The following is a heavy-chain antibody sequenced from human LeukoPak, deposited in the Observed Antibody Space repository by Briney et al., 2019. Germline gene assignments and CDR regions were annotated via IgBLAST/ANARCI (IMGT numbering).Heavy chain of an antibody. CDR1: GYSFTRYW. J-gene: IGHJ3*02. Sequence: GESLKISCKGSGYSFTRYWIGWVRQMPGKGLEWMGIIYPGDSDTRYSPSFQGQVIISADKSISTAYLQWSSLKASDTAMYYRARRGGPDGDAFDIWGQGTMVTVSS. CDR2: IYPGDSDT. V-gene: IGHV5-51*01. CDR3: ARRGGPDGDAFDI. D-gene: IGHD2-15*01.